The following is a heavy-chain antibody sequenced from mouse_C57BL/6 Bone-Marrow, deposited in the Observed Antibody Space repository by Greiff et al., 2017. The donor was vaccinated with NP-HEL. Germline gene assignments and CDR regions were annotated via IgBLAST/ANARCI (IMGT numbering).Heavy chain of an antibody. J-gene: IGHJ2*01. Sequence: EVKLVESGPGLVKPSQSLSLTCSVTGYSITSGYYWNWIRQFPGNQLEWMGYISYDGSNNYNPSLKNRISITRDTSKNQFFLKLNSVTTEDTATYYCARRAYGLYYFDYWGQGTTLTVSS. V-gene: IGHV3-6*01. D-gene: IGHD2-2*01. CDR2: ISYDGSN. CDR3: ARRAYGLYYFDY. CDR1: GYSITSGYY.